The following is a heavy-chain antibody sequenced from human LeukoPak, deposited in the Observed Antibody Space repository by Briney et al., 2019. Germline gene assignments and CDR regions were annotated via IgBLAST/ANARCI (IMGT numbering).Heavy chain of an antibody. J-gene: IGHJ4*02. V-gene: IGHV3-9*01. Sequence: PGRSLRLSCAASGFTFDDYAMHWVRQAPGKGPEWVSGISWNSGSIGYADSVKGRFTISRDNAKNSLYLQMNSLRAEDTALYYCAKAPEYSSSSPEEYYFDYWGQGTLVTVSS. CDR1: GFTFDDYA. D-gene: IGHD6-6*01. CDR3: AKAPEYSSSSPEEYYFDY. CDR2: ISWNSGSI.